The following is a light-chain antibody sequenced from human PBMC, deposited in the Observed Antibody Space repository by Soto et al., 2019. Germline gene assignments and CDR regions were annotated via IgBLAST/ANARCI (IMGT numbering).Light chain of an antibody. CDR1: QSISAW. J-gene: IGKJ1*01. V-gene: IGKV1-5*01. Sequence: DIQMTQSPSSLSASVGDRVTITCRASQSISAWLAWYQQKPGKAPKLLIYDASNLESGVPSRFSGSGSGTEFTLTINNLQPDDFATYYCQQYENYWTFGQGTKVEIK. CDR3: QQYENYWT. CDR2: DAS.